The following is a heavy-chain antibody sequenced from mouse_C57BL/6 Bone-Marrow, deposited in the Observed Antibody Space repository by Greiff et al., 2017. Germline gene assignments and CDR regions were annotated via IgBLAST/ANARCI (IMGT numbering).Heavy chain of an antibody. CDR1: EYEFPSHD. CDR3: ARRGGYSNRYAMDY. D-gene: IGHD2-5*01. CDR2: INSDGGST. V-gene: IGHV5-2*01. Sequence: EVKLMESGGGLVQPGESLKLSCESNEYEFPSHDMSWVRKTPEKRLELVAAINSDGGSTYYPDTMERRFIISRDNTKKTLYLQMSSLRSEDTALYYCARRGGYSNRYAMDYWGQGTSVTVSS. J-gene: IGHJ4*01.